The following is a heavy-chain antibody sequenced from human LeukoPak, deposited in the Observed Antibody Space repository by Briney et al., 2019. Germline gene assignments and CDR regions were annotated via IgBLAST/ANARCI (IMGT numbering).Heavy chain of an antibody. Sequence: PSQTLSLTCTVSGGSISSGDYYWSWIRQPPGKGLEWIGYIYYSGSTYYNPSPKSRVTISVDTSKNQFSLKLSSVTAADTAVYYCARRDGYNPRVDYRGQGTLVTVSS. CDR2: IYYSGST. J-gene: IGHJ4*02. V-gene: IGHV4-30-4*08. D-gene: IGHD5-24*01. CDR1: GGSISSGDYY. CDR3: ARRDGYNPRVDY.